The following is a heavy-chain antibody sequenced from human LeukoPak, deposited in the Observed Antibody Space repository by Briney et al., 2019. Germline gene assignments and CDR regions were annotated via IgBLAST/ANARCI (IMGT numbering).Heavy chain of an antibody. CDR2: ISSSSSYI. CDR1: GLTFSSYC. D-gene: IGHD3-9*01. Sequence: GVSLTLSCAASGLTFSSYCMNWVRQSPGKGLEWLASISSSSSYIYYADSVKGRFTISRDNAKNSLYLQMNSLRAEDTAVYYCARDTESYYDILTDWGQGTLVTVSS. V-gene: IGHV3-21*01. J-gene: IGHJ4*02. CDR3: ARDTESYYDILTD.